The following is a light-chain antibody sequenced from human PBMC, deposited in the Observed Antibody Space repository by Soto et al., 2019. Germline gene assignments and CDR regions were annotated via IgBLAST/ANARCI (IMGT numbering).Light chain of an antibody. J-gene: IGKJ1*01. CDR3: QQYSSTPPT. Sequence: DIVMTQSPDSLAVSLGERATINCKSSQSVLYSSNNKNYLAWYQQKPGQPPKLLIYWASTRESGVPDRFSGSGSGTDFTLTISSLQAEDVAVYYCQQYSSTPPTFGIGPKVEIK. V-gene: IGKV4-1*01. CDR1: QSVLYSSNNKNY. CDR2: WAS.